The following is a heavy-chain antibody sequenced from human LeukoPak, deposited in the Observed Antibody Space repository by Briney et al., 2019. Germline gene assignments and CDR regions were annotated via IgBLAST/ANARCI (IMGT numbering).Heavy chain of an antibody. CDR2: INHSGST. V-gene: IGHV4-34*01. Sequence: PSETLSLTCAVYGGSFSGYYWSWIRQPPGKGLEWIGEINHSGSTNYNPSLKSRVTISVDTSKNQFSLKLSSVTAADTAVYYCAFPTIFQHWGQGTLVTVSS. CDR3: AFPTIFQH. CDR1: GGSFSGYY. J-gene: IGHJ1*01. D-gene: IGHD5-24*01.